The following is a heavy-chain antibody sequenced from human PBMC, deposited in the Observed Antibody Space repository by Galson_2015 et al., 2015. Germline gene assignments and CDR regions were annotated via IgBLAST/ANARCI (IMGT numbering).Heavy chain of an antibody. CDR2: INPNSGGT. J-gene: IGHJ6*02. CDR1: GYTFTGYY. Sequence: SVKVSCKASGYTFTGYYMHWVRQAPGQGLEWMGWINPNSGGTNYAQKFQGWVTMTRDTSISTAYMELSRLRSDDTAVYYCARDLNRMTSAVAGDGHYYYYGMDVWGQGTTVTVSS. CDR3: ARDLNRMTSAVAGDGHYYYYGMDV. D-gene: IGHD6-19*01. V-gene: IGHV1-2*04.